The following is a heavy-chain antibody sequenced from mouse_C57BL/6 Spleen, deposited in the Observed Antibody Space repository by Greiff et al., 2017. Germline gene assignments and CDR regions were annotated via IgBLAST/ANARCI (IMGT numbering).Heavy chain of an antibody. D-gene: IGHD4-1*01. J-gene: IGHJ1*03. CDR1: GFTFSSYA. V-gene: IGHV5-4*01. Sequence: EVKLVESGGGLVKPGGSLKLSCAASGFTFSSYAMSWVRQTPEKRLEWVATISDGGSYTYYPDNVKGRFTISRDNAKNNLYLQMSHLKSEDTAMYFCARELGFGWYVDVWGTGTTVTVSS. CDR3: ARELGFGWYVDV. CDR2: ISDGGSYT.